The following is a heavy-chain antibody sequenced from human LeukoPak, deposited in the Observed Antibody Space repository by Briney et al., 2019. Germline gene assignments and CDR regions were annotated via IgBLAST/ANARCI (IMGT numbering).Heavy chain of an antibody. Sequence: TGGSLRLSCAASGFTFSSYAMSWVRQAPGKGLEWVANIKQDGSEKYYVDSVKGRFTISRDNAKNSLYLQMNSLRADDTAVYYCARVAPYSIIFGYSYYYMDVWGKGTTVSVSS. D-gene: IGHD6-13*01. CDR3: ARVAPYSIIFGYSYYYMDV. CDR2: IKQDGSEK. CDR1: GFTFSSYA. V-gene: IGHV3-7*01. J-gene: IGHJ6*03.